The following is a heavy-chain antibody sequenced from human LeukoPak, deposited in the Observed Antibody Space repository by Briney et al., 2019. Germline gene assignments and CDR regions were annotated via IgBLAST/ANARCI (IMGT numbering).Heavy chain of an antibody. CDR2: IIPILGIT. CDR1: GGTFSSYA. J-gene: IGHJ6*02. D-gene: IGHD2-2*01. Sequence: GASVKVSCKASGGTFSSYAISWVRQAPGQGLEWIGRIIPILGITNYAQKFQGRVTITADKSTSTAYMELSSLRSEDTAVYYCAREGAPYATEGMDVWGQGATVTVSS. CDR3: AREGAPYATEGMDV. V-gene: IGHV1-69*04.